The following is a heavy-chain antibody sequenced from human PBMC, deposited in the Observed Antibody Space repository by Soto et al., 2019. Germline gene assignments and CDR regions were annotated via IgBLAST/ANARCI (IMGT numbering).Heavy chain of an antibody. CDR3: ARVQIEYSSSCFFDY. CDR1: GFTFSSYS. CDR2: ISSSSTI. V-gene: IGHV3-48*01. J-gene: IGHJ4*02. Sequence: GGSLRLSSAASGFTFSSYSMNWVRQAPGKGLEWVSYISSSSTIYYADSVKGRFTISRDNAKNSLYLQMNSLRAEDTAVYYCARVQIEYSSSCFFDYWGQGTLVTVSS. D-gene: IGHD6-6*01.